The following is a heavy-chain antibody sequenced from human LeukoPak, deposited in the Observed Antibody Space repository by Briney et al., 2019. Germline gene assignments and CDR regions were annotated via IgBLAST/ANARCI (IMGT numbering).Heavy chain of an antibody. CDR2: TIPIFGTA. CDR1: GGTFSSYA. Sequence: ASVKVSCKASGGTFSSYAISWVRQAPGQGLEWMGGTIPIFGTANYAQKFQGRVTITADESTSTAYMELSSLRSEDTAVYYCARDDYGGKGEGFDYWGQGTLVTVSS. D-gene: IGHD4-23*01. CDR3: ARDDYGGKGEGFDY. V-gene: IGHV1-69*13. J-gene: IGHJ4*02.